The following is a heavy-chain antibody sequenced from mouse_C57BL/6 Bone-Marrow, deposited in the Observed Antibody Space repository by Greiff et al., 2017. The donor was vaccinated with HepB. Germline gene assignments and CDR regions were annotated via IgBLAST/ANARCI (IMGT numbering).Heavy chain of an antibody. Sequence: QVQLQQPGAELVKPGASVKLSCKASGYTFTSYWMQWVKQRPGQGLEWIGEIDPSDSYTNYNQKFKGKATLTVDTSSSTAYMQLSSLTSEDSAVYYCARRPYYGSSHWYFDVWGTGTTVTVSS. V-gene: IGHV1-50*01. D-gene: IGHD1-1*01. CDR2: IDPSDSYT. J-gene: IGHJ1*03. CDR1: GYTFTSYW. CDR3: ARRPYYGSSHWYFDV.